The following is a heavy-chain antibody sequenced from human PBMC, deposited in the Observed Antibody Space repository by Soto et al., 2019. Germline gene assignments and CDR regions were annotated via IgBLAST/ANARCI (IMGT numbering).Heavy chain of an antibody. CDR3: ARAPMGTSYAYTIDY. CDR2: IYHGGST. Sequence: SETLSLTCAVSGGSLNDSNWWSWVRQPPGRGLEWIGEIYHGGSTNYTPSVKSRVAISLDNSKSHFSLRLSSVTAEDTAVYYCARAPMGTSYAYTIDYWGQGTLVTVSS. V-gene: IGHV4-4*02. J-gene: IGHJ4*02. CDR1: GGSLNDSNW. D-gene: IGHD6-6*01.